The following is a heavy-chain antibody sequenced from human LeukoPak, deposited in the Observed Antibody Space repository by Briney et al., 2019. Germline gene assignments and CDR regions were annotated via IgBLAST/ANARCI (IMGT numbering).Heavy chain of an antibody. CDR1: GGSISSSTYY. V-gene: IGHV4-39*01. J-gene: IGHJ5*02. Sequence: SETLSLTCNVSGGSISSSTYYWSWIRQPPGMGLEWIVSIYYSGSTLYNASLTSRVTISVDTSKNPFSLKLSSVTAADTAVYYCARHFHYSNNWFDPWGQGTLVTVSS. D-gene: IGHD4-11*01. CDR3: ARHFHYSNNWFDP. CDR2: IYYSGST.